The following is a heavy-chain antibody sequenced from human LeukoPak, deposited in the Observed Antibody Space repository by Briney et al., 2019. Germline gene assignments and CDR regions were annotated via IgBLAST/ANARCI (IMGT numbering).Heavy chain of an antibody. D-gene: IGHD3-22*01. CDR1: EFTFSNYW. Sequence: PGGSLRLSCAASEFTFSNYWMHWVRQAPGKGLVWVSRIEGDGSSTAYADSVKGRFTIPRDNARKMLYLQMNSLRAEDTAVYYCARDPDSGGYSTFQLWGQGTLVAVSS. J-gene: IGHJ1*01. V-gene: IGHV3-74*01. CDR2: IEGDGSST. CDR3: ARDPDSGGYSTFQL.